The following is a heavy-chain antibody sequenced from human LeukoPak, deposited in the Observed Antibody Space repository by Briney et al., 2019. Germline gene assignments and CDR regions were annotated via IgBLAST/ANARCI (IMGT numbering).Heavy chain of an antibody. V-gene: IGHV4-30-4*07. CDR2: IHDSGST. D-gene: IGHD6-13*01. CDR1: GDSISSGGYS. Sequence: SETLSLTCTVSGDSISSGGYSWSWIRQTPGKGLEWIAYIHDSGSTYNNPSLKSRLSISIDTSKNQFSLKLNSVTAADTAVYYCARVVAAAGNNWFDPWGQGTLVTVSS. CDR3: ARVVAAAGNNWFDP. J-gene: IGHJ5*02.